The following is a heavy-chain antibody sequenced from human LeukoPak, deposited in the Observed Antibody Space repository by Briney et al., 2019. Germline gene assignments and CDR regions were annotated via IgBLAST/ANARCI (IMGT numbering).Heavy chain of an antibody. V-gene: IGHV4-39*01. D-gene: IGHD2-21*02. J-gene: IGHJ4*02. CDR2: MSHIGNT. CDR3: ASYRREGDYYFDD. CDR1: GDSVSSSTYF. Sequence: SETLSLTCTVSGDSVSSSTYFWGWIRQPPGKGLEWIGSMSHIGNTYYNPSLKSRVTISVDTSKNQVSLKLSSMTAADTAVYYCASYRREGDYYFDDWGQGTLVTVFS.